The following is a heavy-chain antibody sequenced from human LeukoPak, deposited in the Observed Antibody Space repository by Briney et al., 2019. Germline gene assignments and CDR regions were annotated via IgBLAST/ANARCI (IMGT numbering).Heavy chain of an antibody. J-gene: IGHJ3*02. Sequence: GGSLRLSCAASGFTFSSYAMHWVRQAPGKGLEGVAVISYDGSNKYYADSVKGRFTISRDNSKNTLYLQMNSLRAEDTAVYYCTKPARTDAFDIWGQGTMVTVSS. CDR3: TKPARTDAFDI. CDR1: GFTFSSYA. V-gene: IGHV3-30*04. D-gene: IGHD1-14*01. CDR2: ISYDGSNK.